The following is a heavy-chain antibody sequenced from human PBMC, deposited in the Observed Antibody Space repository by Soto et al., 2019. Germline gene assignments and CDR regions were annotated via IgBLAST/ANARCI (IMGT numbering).Heavy chain of an antibody. CDR2: IYPGDSDT. V-gene: IGHV5-51*01. CDR1: GYSFTSYW. Sequence: ESLKISCKGSGYSFTSYWIGWVRQMPGKGLEWMGIIYPGDSDTRYSPSFQGQVTISADKSISTAYLQWSSLKASDTAMYYCARGYCSGGSCFNYFDYWGQGTLVTAPQ. D-gene: IGHD2-15*01. CDR3: ARGYCSGGSCFNYFDY. J-gene: IGHJ4*02.